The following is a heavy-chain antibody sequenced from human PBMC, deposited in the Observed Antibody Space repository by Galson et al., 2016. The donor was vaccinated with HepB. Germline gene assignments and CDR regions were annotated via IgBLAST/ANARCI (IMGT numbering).Heavy chain of an antibody. J-gene: IGHJ6*02. V-gene: IGHV3-48*04. CDR3: AREGTGSSSVIYYYYYGMDV. D-gene: IGHD6-13*01. Sequence: SLRLSCAASGFTLSSYSMNWVRQTPGKGLEWVSYITSRSTAIYYADSVKGRFTISRDNARNSLYLQMNSLRAEDTAVYYCAREGTGSSSVIYYYYYGMDVWGQGTTVTVSS. CDR1: GFTLSSYS. CDR2: ITSRSTAI.